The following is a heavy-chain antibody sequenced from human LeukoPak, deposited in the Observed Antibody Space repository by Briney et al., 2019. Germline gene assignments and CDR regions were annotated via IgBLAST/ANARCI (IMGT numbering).Heavy chain of an antibody. J-gene: IGHJ4*02. CDR1: GFTLRSYS. Sequence: GGSLRLSCAASGFTLRSYSMKWVRQAPGKGLEWVSFISSSSSYIYYADSLKGRFTISRDNAKNSLYLQMNSLRAEDTAVYYCARATMFPYYFDYWGQGTLVTVSS. D-gene: IGHD3-10*02. CDR3: ARATMFPYYFDY. CDR2: ISSSSSYI. V-gene: IGHV3-21*01.